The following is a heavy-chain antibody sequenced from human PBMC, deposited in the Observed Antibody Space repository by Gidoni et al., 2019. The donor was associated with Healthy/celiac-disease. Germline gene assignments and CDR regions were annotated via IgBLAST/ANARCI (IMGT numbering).Heavy chain of an antibody. CDR3: ARGPGGSCWNWFDP. V-gene: IGHV1-3*01. D-gene: IGHD6-19*01. J-gene: IGHJ5*02. CDR2: INAGNGNT. Sequence: QAQLVQSGAEGQKPGASVKVSCKAAGYTFTSYAIHWVRQAPGQRLEWRGWINAGNGNTKYSQKFQGRVTITRDTSASTAYMELSSLRSEDTAVYYCARGPGGSCWNWFDPWGQGTLVTVSS. CDR1: GYTFTSYA.